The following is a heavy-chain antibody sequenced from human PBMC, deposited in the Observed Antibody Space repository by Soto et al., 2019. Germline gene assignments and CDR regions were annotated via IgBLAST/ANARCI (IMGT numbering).Heavy chain of an antibody. D-gene: IGHD2-2*01. Sequence: SETLSLTCVVSGYSINNGYYWGWIRQPPGKGLEWIGSIYHSGSTYYNPSLKGRVTISVDTSKNQFSLKLNFVTAADTAVYYCARAVSIVVVPASGWFDPWGQGTLVTVS. J-gene: IGHJ5*02. CDR1: GYSINNGYY. V-gene: IGHV4-38-2*01. CDR2: IYHSGST. CDR3: ARAVSIVVVPASGWFDP.